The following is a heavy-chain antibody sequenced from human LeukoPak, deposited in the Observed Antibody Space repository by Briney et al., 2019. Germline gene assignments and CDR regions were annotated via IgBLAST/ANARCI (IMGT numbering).Heavy chain of an antibody. CDR3: ARDLAAAGSFDP. J-gene: IGHJ5*02. D-gene: IGHD6-13*01. Sequence: SETLSLTCTVSNDSITSGAYYWTWIRQHPGKGLEWIGYIYYSGSTYYNPSLKSRISMSVDTSKNQFSLKLNSMTAADTAVYYCARDLAAAGSFDPWGQGTLVTVSS. V-gene: IGHV4-31*03. CDR1: NDSITSGAYY. CDR2: IYYSGST.